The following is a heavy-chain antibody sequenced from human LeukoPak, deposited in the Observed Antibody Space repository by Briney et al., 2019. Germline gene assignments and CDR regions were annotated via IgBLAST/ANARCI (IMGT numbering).Heavy chain of an antibody. D-gene: IGHD3-3*02. CDR1: GDSISSYY. Sequence: SETLSLTCTVSGDSISSYYWSWIRQPAGKGLEWIGRIYSSGSTNYNPSLKSRVTISVDTSKNQFSLKLSSVTAADTAVYYCARVPAGIFGVGMGFDPWGQGTLVTVSS. CDR3: ARVPAGIFGVGMGFDP. CDR2: IYSSGST. V-gene: IGHV4-4*07. J-gene: IGHJ5*02.